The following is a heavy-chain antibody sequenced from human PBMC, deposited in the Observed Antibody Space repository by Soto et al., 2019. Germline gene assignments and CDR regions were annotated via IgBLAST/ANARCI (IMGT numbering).Heavy chain of an antibody. CDR1: GFTFSSYG. CDR3: ARGYDGSSGWPDY. CDR2: IWYDGSNK. V-gene: IGHV3-33*01. J-gene: IGHJ4*02. D-gene: IGHD6-19*01. Sequence: QVQLVESGGGVVQPGRSLRLSCAASGFTFSSYGMHWVRPAPGKGLEWVAVIWYDGSNKYYADSVKGRFTISRDNSKNTLYLQMNSLRAEDTAVYYCARGYDGSSGWPDYWGQGTLVTVSS.